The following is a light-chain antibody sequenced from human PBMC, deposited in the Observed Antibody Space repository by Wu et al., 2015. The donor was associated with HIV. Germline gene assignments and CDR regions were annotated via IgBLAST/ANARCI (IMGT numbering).Light chain of an antibody. CDR3: RQYDSSPPGYS. V-gene: IGKV3-20*01. CDR2: GAS. CDR1: QSVSSSY. Sequence: EIVLTQSPGTLSLSPGERATLSCRASQSVSSSYLAWYQQKSGQAPRLLIYGASSRATDIPDRFSGSGYGTDFTLTISRLEPEDFAVYYCRQYDSSPPGYSFGQGTKLEIK. J-gene: IGKJ2*03.